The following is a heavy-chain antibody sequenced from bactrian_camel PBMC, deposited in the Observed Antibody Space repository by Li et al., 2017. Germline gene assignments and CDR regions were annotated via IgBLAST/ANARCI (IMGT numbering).Heavy chain of an antibody. V-gene: IGHV3S28*01. CDR2: IRSDGSRT. Sequence: QLVESGGGLVQPGGSLRLSCAASGFTFSSYYMSWVRQVPGKGLEWVSYIRSDGSRTDYADSVKGRFTISRDNDKNTLYLQMLSLKPEDTAMYYCAARSLPGVVPPLAESSYNVWGQGTQVTVS. D-gene: IGHD7*01. CDR1: GFTFSSYY. CDR3: AARSLPGVVPPLAESSYNV. J-gene: IGHJ4*01.